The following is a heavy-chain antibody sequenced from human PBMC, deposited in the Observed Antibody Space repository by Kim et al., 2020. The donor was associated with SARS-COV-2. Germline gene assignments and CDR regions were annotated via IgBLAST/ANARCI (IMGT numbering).Heavy chain of an antibody. CDR2: ISHTGDIT. V-gene: IGHV3-23*01. D-gene: IGHD4-17*01. J-gene: IGHJ4*02. Sequence: GGSLRLCAGSGFTFSSYGMSWVRQAPGKGLEWVSAISHTGDITDYADSMKGRFTISRDNSKNTLYLQMNSLRADDTALYYCAIRGSNYGAYNYWGQGTLVTVSS. CDR1: GFTFSSYG. CDR3: AIRGSNYGAYNY.